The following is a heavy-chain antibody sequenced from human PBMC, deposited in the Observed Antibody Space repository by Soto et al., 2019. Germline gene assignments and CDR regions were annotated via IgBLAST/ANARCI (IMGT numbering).Heavy chain of an antibody. J-gene: IGHJ5*01. V-gene: IGHV4-39*01. CDR3: GRVVEGATRHADPDS. Sequence: QVHLQESGPGLVKPSETLSLTCTVSGVSIHNSHSFWAWIRQPPGKGLQFIASVYHNGGAHYNSSLKSRVTISVDTANNQVTLRMRSLTAADTAFYYCGRVVEGATRHADPDSWGQGILVTVSS. D-gene: IGHD2-21*01. CDR1: GVSIHNSHSF. CDR2: VYHNGGA.